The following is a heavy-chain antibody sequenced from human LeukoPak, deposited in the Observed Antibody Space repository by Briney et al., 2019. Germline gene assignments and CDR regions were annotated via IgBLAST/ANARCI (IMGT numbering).Heavy chain of an antibody. Sequence: GESLKISCKGSGYSFTSYWNGWVRQMPGKGLEWMGIIYPGDSDTRYSPSFQGQVTISADKSISTAYLQWSSLKASDTAMYYCARHVQYCSSTSCHGDYWGQGTLVTVSS. J-gene: IGHJ4*02. CDR3: ARHVQYCSSTSCHGDY. CDR2: IYPGDSDT. D-gene: IGHD2-2*01. V-gene: IGHV5-51*01. CDR1: GYSFTSYW.